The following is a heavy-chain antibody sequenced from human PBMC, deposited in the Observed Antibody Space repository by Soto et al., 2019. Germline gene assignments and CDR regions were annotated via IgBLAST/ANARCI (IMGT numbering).Heavy chain of an antibody. Sequence: PGESLKISCKGSGYSFTTYWISWVRQMPGKGLECMGRIDPTDSYTDYGPSFEGHVTISVDRSINTAYLEWSTLKASDSAMYYCARLTLAHDSSGYHIFDYWGVGTLVTVSS. CDR1: GYSFTTYW. CDR2: IDPTDSYT. J-gene: IGHJ4*02. CDR3: ARLTLAHDSSGYHIFDY. V-gene: IGHV5-10-1*01. D-gene: IGHD3-22*01.